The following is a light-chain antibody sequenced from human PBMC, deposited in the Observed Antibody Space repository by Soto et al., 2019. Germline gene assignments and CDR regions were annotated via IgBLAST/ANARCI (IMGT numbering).Light chain of an antibody. CDR1: QSVSSSY. J-gene: IGKJ1*01. CDR3: QQYGSSRWT. CDR2: GAS. Sequence: EIVLTQSPGTLSLSPGERATLSCRASQSVSSSYLAWYQQKPGQAPRLLIYGASTRATGIPDRFSGSGSGKDFTLTISTLEPEDFEVYYGQQYGSSRWTFGQGTKV. V-gene: IGKV3-20*01.